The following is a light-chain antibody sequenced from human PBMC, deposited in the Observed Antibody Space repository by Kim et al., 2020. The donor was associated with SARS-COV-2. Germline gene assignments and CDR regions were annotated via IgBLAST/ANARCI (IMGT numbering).Light chain of an antibody. CDR2: EDN. V-gene: IGLV6-57*04. CDR3: QSYDSSHWG. J-gene: IGLJ3*02. CDR1: SGSIASNY. Sequence: NFMLTQPHSVSESPGKTVTISSTRSSGSIASNYVQWYQQRPGSAPTTVIYEDNQRPSGVPDRFSGSIDSSSNSASLTISGLKTEDEADYYCQSYDSSHWGLAGGTQLTVL.